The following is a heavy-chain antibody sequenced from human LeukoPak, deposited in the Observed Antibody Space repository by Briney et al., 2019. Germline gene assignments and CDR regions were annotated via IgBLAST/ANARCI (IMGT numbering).Heavy chain of an antibody. D-gene: IGHD3-22*01. J-gene: IGHJ4*02. CDR2: INNDGSYA. V-gene: IGHV3-74*01. Sequence: GGSLRLSCAASGIAFSNHWMHWVRQAPGKGLEWVSWINNDGSYAVYADSVKGRFTISRDNSKNSLYLQMNSLRREDTALYYCAKDYGNYRGSDYWGQGTLVTVSS. CDR1: GIAFSNHW. CDR3: AKDYGNYRGSDY.